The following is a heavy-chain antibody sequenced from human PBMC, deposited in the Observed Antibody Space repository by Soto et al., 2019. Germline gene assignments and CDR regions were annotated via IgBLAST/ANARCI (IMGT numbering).Heavy chain of an antibody. D-gene: IGHD6-13*01. Sequence: SETLSLTCAVYCGSFSGYCRRCIRQPPGKGLERIGEITHRGSTNYNPSLKSRVTISVDTSKNQFSLKLSSVTVADTAVYYCARSIAAAGRGYLQHWGQATLVT. J-gene: IGHJ1*01. CDR2: ITHRGST. V-gene: IGHV4-34*01. CDR1: CGSFSGYC. CDR3: ARSIAAAGRGYLQH.